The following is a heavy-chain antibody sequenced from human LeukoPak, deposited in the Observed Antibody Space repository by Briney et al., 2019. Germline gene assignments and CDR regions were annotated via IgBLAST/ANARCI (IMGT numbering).Heavy chain of an antibody. V-gene: IGHV3-23*01. CDR2: ITGSGDST. Sequence: GGSLRLSCTVSTFTFSNFAMTWVRQAPGKGLEWVSTITGSGDSTYYADSVKGRFTVSRDNSKNTLFVQMNSLRAEDTAVYYCAKDLRYYSGSGTYCRSLYYYYGMDVWGQGTTVTVSS. CDR1: TFTFSNFA. CDR3: AKDLRYYSGSGTYCRSLYYYYGMDV. D-gene: IGHD3-10*01. J-gene: IGHJ6*01.